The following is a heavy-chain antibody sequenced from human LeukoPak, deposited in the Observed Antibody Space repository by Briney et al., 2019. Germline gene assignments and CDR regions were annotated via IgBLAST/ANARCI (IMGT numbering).Heavy chain of an antibody. CDR1: GFTFSSYG. Sequence: GGSLRLSCAASGFTFSSYGMHWVRQAPGKGLEWVAFIRYEGSNKYYADSVKGRFTISRDNSKNTLYLQMNSLRAEDTAVYYCAKAPTEGDTAVDYYFDYWGQGTLVTVSS. CDR2: IRYEGSNK. CDR3: AKAPTEGDTAVDYYFDY. J-gene: IGHJ4*02. V-gene: IGHV3-30*02. D-gene: IGHD5-18*01.